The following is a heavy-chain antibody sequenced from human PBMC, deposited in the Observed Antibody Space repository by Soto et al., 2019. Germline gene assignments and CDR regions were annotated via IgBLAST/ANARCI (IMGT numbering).Heavy chain of an antibody. J-gene: IGHJ3*02. CDR1: GFTVSGNY. CDR3: ARDKITIFGVAPDAFDI. V-gene: IGHV3-53*01. D-gene: IGHD3-3*01. Sequence: PGGSLRLSCAASGFTVSGNYMSWVRQSPGKGLEWVSVIYSGGSTYYADSVKGRFTISRDNSKNTLYLQMNSLRAEDTAVYYCARDKITIFGVAPDAFDIWGQGTMVTVSS. CDR2: IYSGGST.